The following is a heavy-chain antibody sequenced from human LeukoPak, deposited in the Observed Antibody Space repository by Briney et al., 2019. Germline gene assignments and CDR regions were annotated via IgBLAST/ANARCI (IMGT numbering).Heavy chain of an antibody. Sequence: GESLKISCKGSGYSFTSYWIGWVRQMPGKGLEWMGIIYPGDSDTRYSPSFQGQVTISADKSISTAYLQWSSLKASDTAMYYCARQRCSSTSCYYEFDYWGQGTLVTVSP. CDR3: ARQRCSSTSCYYEFDY. D-gene: IGHD2-2*01. J-gene: IGHJ4*02. V-gene: IGHV5-51*01. CDR2: IYPGDSDT. CDR1: GYSFTSYW.